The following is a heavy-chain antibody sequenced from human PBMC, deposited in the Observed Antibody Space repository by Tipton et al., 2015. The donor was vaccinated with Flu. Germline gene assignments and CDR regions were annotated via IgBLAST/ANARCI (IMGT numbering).Heavy chain of an antibody. Sequence: SLRLSCAASGFTLTDYAMHWVRQATGKGLEWVSGISWNAGSKAYVDSVKGRFTISRDNAKNSLYLHMNSLRGEDTALYYCVRAVGSSPRLFDHWGQGTLVSVSS. D-gene: IGHD1-26*01. J-gene: IGHJ4*02. CDR2: ISWNAGSK. V-gene: IGHV3-9*01. CDR1: GFTLTDYA. CDR3: VRAVGSSPRLFDH.